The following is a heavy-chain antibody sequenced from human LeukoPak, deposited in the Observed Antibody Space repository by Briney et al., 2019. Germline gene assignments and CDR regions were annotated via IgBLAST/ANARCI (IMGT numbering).Heavy chain of an antibody. CDR3: ARDQSIAGPTTADY. CDR2: INNDGSNT. J-gene: IGHJ4*02. V-gene: IGHV3-74*01. CDR1: GFTFSNYA. D-gene: IGHD1-26*01. Sequence: GGSLRLSCAASGFTFSNYAMTWVRQAPGKGLEWVSGINNDGSNTIYADSVKGRFTISRDNAKNTLYLQMNSLRAEDTAVYYCARDQSIAGPTTADYWGQGTLVTVSS.